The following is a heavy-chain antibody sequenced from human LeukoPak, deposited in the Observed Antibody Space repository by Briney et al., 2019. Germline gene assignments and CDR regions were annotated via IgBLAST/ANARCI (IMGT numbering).Heavy chain of an antibody. Sequence: GGSLRLSCAASGFTFDDYAMHWVRQAPGKGLEWVSGISWNSGSIGYADSVKGRFTISRDNAKNSLYLQMNSLRAEDTAVYYCARGQYSSGFDYWGQGTLVTVSS. D-gene: IGHD6-19*01. V-gene: IGHV3-9*01. CDR1: GFTFDDYA. J-gene: IGHJ4*02. CDR3: ARGQYSSGFDY. CDR2: ISWNSGSI.